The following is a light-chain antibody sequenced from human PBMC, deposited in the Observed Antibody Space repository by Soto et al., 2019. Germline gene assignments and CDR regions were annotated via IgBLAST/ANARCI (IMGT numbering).Light chain of an antibody. CDR2: EGI. V-gene: IGLV2-23*01. CDR3: CSYVGAATYV. CDR1: SSNIGGYNV. Sequence: QSALTQPASVSGSPGQSITISCSGTSSNIGGYNVVSWYQQHPGKAPKAIVCEGIKRPSGVSDRFSGSTSGSTASLTISGLQAEDEAEYYCCSYVGAATYVFGSGTKVTVL. J-gene: IGLJ1*01.